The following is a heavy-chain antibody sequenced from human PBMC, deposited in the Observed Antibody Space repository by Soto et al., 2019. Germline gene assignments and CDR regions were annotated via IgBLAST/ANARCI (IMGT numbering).Heavy chain of an antibody. CDR3: AKSGYRNWFDP. CDR2: INPSGGST. V-gene: IGHV1-46*03. Sequence: ASVKVSCKASGYTFTSYYLHWVQQAPGQEFEWMGIINPSGGSTSYAQKFQGRVTMTRDTSTSTVYMELSSLRSEDTAVYYCAKSGYRNWFDPWGQGTLVTVSS. CDR1: GYTFTSYY. J-gene: IGHJ5*02. D-gene: IGHD3-3*01.